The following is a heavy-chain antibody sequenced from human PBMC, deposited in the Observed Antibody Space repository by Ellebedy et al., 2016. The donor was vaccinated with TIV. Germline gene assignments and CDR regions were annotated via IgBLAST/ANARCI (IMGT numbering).Heavy chain of an antibody. J-gene: IGHJ3*02. Sequence: LSLTCAASGFTFRNNSMNWVRQAPGKGLEWVSYISSTGTTIYYADSVKGRFTISRDNAKISLYLQMNSLTAEDTAVYYCASGAYDIWGQGTMVTVSS. CDR3: ASGAYDI. V-gene: IGHV3-48*04. CDR2: ISSTGTTI. CDR1: GFTFRNNS.